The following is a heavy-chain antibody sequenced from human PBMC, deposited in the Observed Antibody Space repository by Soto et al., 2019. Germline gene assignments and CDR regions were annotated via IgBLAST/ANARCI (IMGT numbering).Heavy chain of an antibody. V-gene: IGHV4-59*01. D-gene: IGHD6-25*01. CDR3: ASVPGIAAVTDY. CDR2: IHYSGTT. Sequence: SETLSLTCTVSGGSMRNYFWTWIRQPPGKGLEWIGYIHYSGTTSFFPSYNPSLRSRVTISEDTSKNQFSLKLLSVTTADTAVYYCASVPGIAAVTDYWGQGTLVTVSS. CDR1: GGSMRNYF. J-gene: IGHJ4*02.